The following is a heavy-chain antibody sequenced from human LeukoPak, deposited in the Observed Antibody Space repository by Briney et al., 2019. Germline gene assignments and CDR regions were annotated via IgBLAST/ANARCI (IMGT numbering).Heavy chain of an antibody. D-gene: IGHD3-3*01. J-gene: IGHJ3*02. CDR1: GFTFSSYG. V-gene: IGHV3-30*02. CDR2: IRYDGSNK. CDR3: ARKTYYNFWSGSEGTFDI. Sequence: PGGSLRLSCAASGFTFSSYGMHWVRQAPGKGLEWVAFIRYDGSNKYYADSVKGRFTISRDNSKNTLYLQMNSLRAEDTVVYYCARKTYYNFWSGSEGTFDIWGQGTMVTVSS.